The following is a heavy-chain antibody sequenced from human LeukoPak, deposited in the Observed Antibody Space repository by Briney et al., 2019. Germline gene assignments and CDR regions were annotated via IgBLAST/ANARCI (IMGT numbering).Heavy chain of an antibody. Sequence: SETLSLTCTVSGDSISSHYWSWIRQPPGKGLESIGYISYSGSSNYNPSLKSRVTISMDTSKNQFSLKLNSVTAADTAVYYCARGGWYFDLWGRGTLVTVAS. V-gene: IGHV4-59*11. CDR2: ISYSGSS. J-gene: IGHJ2*01. CDR1: GDSISSHY. CDR3: ARGGWYFDL.